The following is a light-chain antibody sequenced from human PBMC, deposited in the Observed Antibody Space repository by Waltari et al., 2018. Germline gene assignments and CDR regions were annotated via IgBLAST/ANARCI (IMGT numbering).Light chain of an antibody. CDR2: SAS. V-gene: IGKV1-12*01. J-gene: IGKJ2*01. CDR1: HSISIW. CDR3: QQSNTFPYN. Sequence: DLQLTQSPSSVSASVGDRVTLPCRASHSISIWLAWYQHKAGKPPKLLIYSASSLETGVPARFSGSGSGTEFTLTITSLQADDSATYYCQQSNTFPYNFGRGTKLEI.